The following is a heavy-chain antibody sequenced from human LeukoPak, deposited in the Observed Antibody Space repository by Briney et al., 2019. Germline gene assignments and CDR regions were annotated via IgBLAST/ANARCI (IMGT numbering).Heavy chain of an antibody. Sequence: SETLSLTCSVSGGSISSSTYYWGWIRQPPGKGLEWIGSIYYSGSTYYNPSPKSRLTISVDTSKNQFSLKLNSVTAADTAVYYCARHDYGDYSSFDYWGQGTLVTVSS. D-gene: IGHD4-17*01. J-gene: IGHJ4*02. CDR1: GGSISSSTYY. CDR2: IYYSGST. CDR3: ARHDYGDYSSFDY. V-gene: IGHV4-39*01.